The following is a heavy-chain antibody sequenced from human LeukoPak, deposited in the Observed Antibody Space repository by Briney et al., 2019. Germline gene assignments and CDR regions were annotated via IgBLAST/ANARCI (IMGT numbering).Heavy chain of an antibody. CDR3: ARGRGYSYGYMRTYGMDV. CDR2: INHSGST. CDR1: GGSFSGYY. D-gene: IGHD5-18*01. V-gene: IGHV4-34*01. J-gene: IGHJ6*02. Sequence: ASETLSLTCAVYGGSFSGYYWSWIRQPPGKGLEWIGEINHSGSTNYNPSLKSRVTISVDTSKNQFSLKLSSVTAADTAVYYCARGRGYSYGYMRTYGMDVWGQGTTVTVSS.